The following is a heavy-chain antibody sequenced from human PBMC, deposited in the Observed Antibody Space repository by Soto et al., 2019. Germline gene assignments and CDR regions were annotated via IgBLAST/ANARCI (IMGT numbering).Heavy chain of an antibody. CDR3: ASNSYRT. Sequence: SETLSLPCPVSGCSIRGSSYYWGWIRQAPGKGLEWIGSVYYSGSTYYNPSLKSRVTVSADTSKNQFSLKLTSVTAADTALYYCASNSYRTWGQGILVTVSS. D-gene: IGHD2-21*01. V-gene: IGHV4-39*01. CDR2: VYYSGST. J-gene: IGHJ1*01. CDR1: GCSIRGSSYY.